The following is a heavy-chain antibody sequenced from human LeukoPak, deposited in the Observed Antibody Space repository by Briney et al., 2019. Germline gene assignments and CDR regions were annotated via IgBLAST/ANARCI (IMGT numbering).Heavy chain of an antibody. CDR3: SRDWAVSFSMTPRPIDC. Sequence: GGSLRLSCAASGFTFSSYSMMWVGQAPGQGREGVSSVSNIIIYKYYSVSSKARFTIPRDNAKNSLYLQMNSLRAEDTAVYYCSRDWAVSFSMTPRPIDCWGQGTLVTVSS. J-gene: IGHJ4*02. CDR1: GFTFSSYS. D-gene: IGHD3-22*01. CDR2: VSNIIIYK. V-gene: IGHV3-21*01.